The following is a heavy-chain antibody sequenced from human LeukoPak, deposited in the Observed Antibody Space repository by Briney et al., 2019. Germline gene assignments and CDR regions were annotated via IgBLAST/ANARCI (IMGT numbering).Heavy chain of an antibody. D-gene: IGHD3-10*01. CDR2: FYDTRSP. CDR1: GGCISLYY. J-gene: IGHJ4*02. Sequence: PSETLSLTCTVSGGCISLYYWSWIRQPPGKGLEWIGYFYDTRSPKYNPSLERRVTISVDMSRNQFSLNLTSVTAADTAVYYCARGRGSLTYWGQGTLATVSS. V-gene: IGHV4-59*01. CDR3: ARGRGSLTY.